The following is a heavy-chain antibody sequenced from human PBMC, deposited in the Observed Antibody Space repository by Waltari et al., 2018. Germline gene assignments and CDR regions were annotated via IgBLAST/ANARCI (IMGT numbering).Heavy chain of an antibody. CDR3: ARSTVVIMD. Sequence: QVQLVESGGGVVQPGRSLRLSCAASGFTFSSYGMHWVRQAPGKGLEWVSVIYSGCSTYYADSVKGRFTISRDNSKNTLYLQMNSLRAEDTAVYYCARSTVVIMDWGQGTLVTVSS. CDR1: GFTFSSYG. J-gene: IGHJ4*02. CDR2: IYSGCST. D-gene: IGHD3-22*01. V-gene: IGHV3-NL1*01.